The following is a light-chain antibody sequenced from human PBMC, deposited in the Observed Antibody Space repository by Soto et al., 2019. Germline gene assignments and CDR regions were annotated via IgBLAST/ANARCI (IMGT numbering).Light chain of an antibody. V-gene: IGKV1-33*01. CDR2: DAV. CDR1: QEISNY. J-gene: IGKJ4*01. CDR3: QQYDNLPLT. Sequence: DVQMTQSPSSLSASVGDRLTITCQASQEISNYLNWYQQKPGKAPKLLSSDAVNLEIGVPSRFSGSGSGAYFTLTISSLQAEDIATYYCQQYDNLPLTFGGGTKVDI.